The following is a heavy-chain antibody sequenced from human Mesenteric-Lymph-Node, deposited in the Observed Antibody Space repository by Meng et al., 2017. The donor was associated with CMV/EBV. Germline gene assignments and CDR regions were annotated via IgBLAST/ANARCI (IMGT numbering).Heavy chain of an antibody. CDR3: ARDQGFGSGKGWFDP. V-gene: IGHV3-7*01. CDR2: INHDGSEK. D-gene: IGHD3-10*01. J-gene: IGHJ5*02. Sequence: GESLKISCAASGFTFSRCWMSWVRQALGKGLEWVANINHDGSEKYYVDSVKGRFTISRDNAKNSLYLQMNSLRAEDTAVYYCARDQGFGSGKGWFDPWGQGSLVTVSS. CDR1: GFTFSRCW.